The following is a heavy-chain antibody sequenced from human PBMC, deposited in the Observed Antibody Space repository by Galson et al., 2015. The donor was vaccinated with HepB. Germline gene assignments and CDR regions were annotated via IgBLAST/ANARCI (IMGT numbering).Heavy chain of an antibody. V-gene: IGHV1-3*01. Sequence: SVKVSCKASGYTFTSSAMHWVRQAPGQRLEWVGWINAGNGNTKYSQKFQGRVTITRDTSASTAYMELSSLRSEDTAVYYCARGSPTPYYGSGSYYGLDSWGQGTLFSVSS. CDR1: GYTFTSSA. CDR2: INAGNGNT. J-gene: IGHJ4*02. CDR3: ARGSPTPYYGSGSYYGLDS. D-gene: IGHD3-10*01.